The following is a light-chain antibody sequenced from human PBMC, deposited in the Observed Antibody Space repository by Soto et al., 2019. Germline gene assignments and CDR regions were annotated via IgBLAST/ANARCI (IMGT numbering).Light chain of an antibody. CDR2: GAS. CDR3: QQYGSSLLT. V-gene: IGKV3-20*01. CDR1: QSVSSGK. Sequence: EIVLTQSPGTLSLSPGERATLSCRASQSVSSGKIAWYQQKPGQAPRLLIFGASGRATGIPDRFSGSGSGTDFSLTISRLEPEDSAVYYCQQYGSSLLTFGGGTKVEIK. J-gene: IGKJ4*01.